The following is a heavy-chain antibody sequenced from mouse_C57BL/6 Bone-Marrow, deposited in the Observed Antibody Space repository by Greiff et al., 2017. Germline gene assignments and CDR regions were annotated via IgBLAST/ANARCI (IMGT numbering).Heavy chain of an antibody. Sequence: DVMLVESEGGLVQPGSSMKLSCTASGFTFSDYYMAWVRQVPEKGLEWVANINYDGSSTYYLDSLKSRFIISRDNAKNILYLQMSSLKSEDTATYYCARAGGTAWFAYWGQGTLVTVSA. CDR1: GFTFSDYY. V-gene: IGHV5-16*01. CDR2: INYDGSST. D-gene: IGHD4-1*01. CDR3: ARAGGTAWFAY. J-gene: IGHJ3*01.